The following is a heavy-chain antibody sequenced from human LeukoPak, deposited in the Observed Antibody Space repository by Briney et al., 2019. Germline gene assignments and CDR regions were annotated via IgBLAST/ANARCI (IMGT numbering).Heavy chain of an antibody. V-gene: IGHV3-7*04. D-gene: IGHD3-10*01. J-gene: IGHJ4*02. CDR1: GFTFSSHW. CDR2: INPDGSEK. CDR3: VRDVWYSYDY. Sequence: GGSLRLSCAASGFTFSSHWMSWVRQAAGKGLEWVAKINPDGSEKYFVDSVKGRFTISRDNAKNSLYQQMNSLRAEDTAVYYCVRDVWYSYDYWGQGTLVTVSS.